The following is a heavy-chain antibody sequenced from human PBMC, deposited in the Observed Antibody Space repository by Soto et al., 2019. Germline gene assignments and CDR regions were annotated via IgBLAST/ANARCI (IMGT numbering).Heavy chain of an antibody. CDR2: ISYDGSNK. J-gene: IGHJ6*02. Sequence: PGGSLRLSCAASGFTFSSYAMHWVRQAPGKGLERVAVISYDGSNKYYADSVKGRFTISRDNSKNTLYLQMNSLRAEDTAVYYCARVYSSSWNYYYDYGMDVWGQGIXVTVSS. CDR1: GFTFSSYA. V-gene: IGHV3-30-3*01. D-gene: IGHD6-13*01. CDR3: ARVYSSSWNYYYDYGMDV.